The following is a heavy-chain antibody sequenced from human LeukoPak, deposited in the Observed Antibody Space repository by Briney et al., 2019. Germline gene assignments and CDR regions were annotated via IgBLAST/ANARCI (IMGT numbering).Heavy chain of an antibody. D-gene: IGHD4-11*01. J-gene: IGHJ4*02. CDR2: IHANGDT. V-gene: IGHV4-4*08. Sequence: TSETLSLTCTVSGGSISSYYWSWIRQPPGKGLEWNGLEWIGYIHANGDTKYNPSLNSRVTISLDSSRSQLSLDLRSLTAADTALYFCAGYDHSNYLAYWGQGILVTFSS. CDR3: AGYDHSNYLAY. CDR1: GGSISSYY.